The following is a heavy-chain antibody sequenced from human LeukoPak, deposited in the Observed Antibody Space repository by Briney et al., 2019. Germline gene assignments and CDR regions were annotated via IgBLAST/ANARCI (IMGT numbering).Heavy chain of an antibody. CDR1: GGSISSSSYY. D-gene: IGHD1-26*01. Sequence: SETLSLTCTVSGGSISSSSYYWGWIRQPPGKGLEWIGSIYYSGSTSYNPSLKSRVTISVDTSKNQFSLKLSSVTAADTAVYYCARGLSYGKPRFDYWGQGTLVTVSS. CDR2: IYYSGST. V-gene: IGHV4-39*07. CDR3: ARGLSYGKPRFDY. J-gene: IGHJ4*02.